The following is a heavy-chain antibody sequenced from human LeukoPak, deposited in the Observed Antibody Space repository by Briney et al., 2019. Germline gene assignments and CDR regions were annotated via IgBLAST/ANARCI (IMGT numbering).Heavy chain of an antibody. D-gene: IGHD3-10*01. J-gene: IGHJ4*02. Sequence: PGGSLRLSCAASGFTFSSYGMSWVRQAPGKGLEWVSAISGSGGSTYYADSVKGRFTISRDNSKNTLYLQMNSLRAEDTAVYYCAKREWFGVFYYFDYWGQGTLVTVSS. CDR2: ISGSGGST. V-gene: IGHV3-23*01. CDR3: AKREWFGVFYYFDY. CDR1: GFTFSSYG.